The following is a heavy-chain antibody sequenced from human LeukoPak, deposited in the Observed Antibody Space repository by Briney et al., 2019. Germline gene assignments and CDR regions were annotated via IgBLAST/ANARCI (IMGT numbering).Heavy chain of an antibody. J-gene: IGHJ4*02. CDR2: IYYSGST. V-gene: IGHV4-59*08. CDR1: GGSMNSYY. D-gene: IGHD6-13*01. Sequence: SETLSLTCTVSGGSMNSYYWSWIRQPPGKGLEWIGYIYYSGSTNYNPSLKSRVTISVDTFKNQFSLKLSSVTAADTAVFYCARQSYSSSWGSYYFDYWGQGTLVTVSS. CDR3: ARQSYSSSWGSYYFDY.